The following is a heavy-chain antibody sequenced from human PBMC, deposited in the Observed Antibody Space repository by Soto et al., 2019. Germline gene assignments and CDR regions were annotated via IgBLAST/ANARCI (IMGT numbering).Heavy chain of an antibody. D-gene: IGHD2-8*01. Sequence: QVQLVESGGGVVQPGRSLRLSCAASGFTFSSYGMHWVRQAPGKGLEWVAVIWYDGSNKYYADSVKGRFTISRDNSKNTLYLQMNSLRAEDTAVYYCARDWPGKEMVYAIRYGMDVWGQGTTVTVSS. CDR2: IWYDGSNK. CDR1: GFTFSSYG. V-gene: IGHV3-33*01. J-gene: IGHJ6*02. CDR3: ARDWPGKEMVYAIRYGMDV.